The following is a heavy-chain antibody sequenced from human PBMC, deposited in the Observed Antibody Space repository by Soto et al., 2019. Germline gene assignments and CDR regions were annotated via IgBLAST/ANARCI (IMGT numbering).Heavy chain of an antibody. CDR1: GYPFTSYG. Sequence: QGHLLQSGDEVKTPGASVRVSCRASGYPFTSYGISWVRQAPGQGLEWVAWISAYNGNRDTAQKFQGRGTMPLDTSTDTAHMELGDLTSADTGVYYCARGRIVASIHDAFEIWGQGTKVTVSS. CDR2: ISAYNGNR. D-gene: IGHD5-12*01. J-gene: IGHJ3*02. V-gene: IGHV1-18*01. CDR3: ARGRIVASIHDAFEI.